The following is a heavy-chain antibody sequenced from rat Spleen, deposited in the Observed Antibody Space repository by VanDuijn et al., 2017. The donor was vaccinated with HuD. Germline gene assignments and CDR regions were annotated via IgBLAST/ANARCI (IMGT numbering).Heavy chain of an antibody. V-gene: IGHV2S63*01. D-gene: IGHD2-5*01. Sequence: EVQLVESGGGLVQPGRSLKLSCAASGFTFSDYGMAWVRQAPTKGLEWMGVIWTGGSTAYNSLLKSRLSITRDISKSQVFLKMNSLQTEDTATYYCARANRDTYAHFDYWGQGVMVTVSS. CDR3: ARANRDTYAHFDY. CDR2: IWTGGST. CDR1: GFTFSDYG. J-gene: IGHJ2*01.